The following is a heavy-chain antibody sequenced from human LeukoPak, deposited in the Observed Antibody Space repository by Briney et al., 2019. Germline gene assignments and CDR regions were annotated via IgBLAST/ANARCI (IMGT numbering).Heavy chain of an antibody. CDR2: ISGSGGST. CDR3: AKSWENYYDSSGYYFPYFDY. Sequence: PGGSLRLSCAASGFTFSSYGMSWVRQAPGKGLEWVSAISGSGGSTYYADSVKGRFTISRDNSKNTLYLQMNSLRAEDTAVYYCAKSWENYYDSSGYYFPYFDYWGQGTLVTVSS. J-gene: IGHJ4*02. D-gene: IGHD3-22*01. CDR1: GFTFSSYG. V-gene: IGHV3-23*01.